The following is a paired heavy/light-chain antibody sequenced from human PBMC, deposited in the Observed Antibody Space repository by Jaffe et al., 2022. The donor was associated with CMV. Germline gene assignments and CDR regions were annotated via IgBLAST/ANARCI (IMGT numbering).Light chain of an antibody. CDR1: QSISSY. CDR3: QQSYSTSPT. J-gene: IGKJ5*01. V-gene: IGKV1-39*01. CDR2: AAS. Sequence: DIQMTQSPSSLSASVGDRVTITCRASQSISSYLNWYQQKPGKAPKLLIYAASSLQSGVPSRFSGSGSGTDFTLTISSLQPEDFATYYCQQSYSTSPTFGQGTRLEIK.
Heavy chain of an antibody. D-gene: IGHD2-15*01. CDR1: GYTFTSYG. Sequence: QVQLVQSGAEVKKPGASVKVSCKASGYTFTSYGISWVRQAPGQGLEWMGWISAYNGNTNYAQKLQGRVTMTTDTSTSTAYMELRSLRSDDTAVYYCARDRCSGGSCYPEIFYYYYYMDVWGKGTTVTVSS. V-gene: IGHV1-18*04. CDR3: ARDRCSGGSCYPEIFYYYYYMDV. J-gene: IGHJ6*03. CDR2: ISAYNGNT.